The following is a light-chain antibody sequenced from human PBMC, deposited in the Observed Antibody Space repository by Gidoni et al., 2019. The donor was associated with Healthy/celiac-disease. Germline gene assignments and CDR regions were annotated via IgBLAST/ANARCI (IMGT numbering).Light chain of an antibody. V-gene: IGKV1-8*01. J-gene: IGKJ1*01. CDR2: AAS. CDR3: QQYYSYPWT. Sequence: IQMTQAPSSFSASTGDRVTITCRASQGISSYFAWYQQKPGKAPKLLIYAASTLQSGVPSRFSGSGSGADFTLTISCLQSEDFATYYCQQYYSYPWTFGQGTKVEIK. CDR1: QGISSY.